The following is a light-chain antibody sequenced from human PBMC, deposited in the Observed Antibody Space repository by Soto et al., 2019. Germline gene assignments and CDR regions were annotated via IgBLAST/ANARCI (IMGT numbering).Light chain of an antibody. CDR1: VIGSIS. Sequence: SYELTQPPSVSVAPGQTASITCGGNVIGSISVHWYQQKPGQAPVLVVFDDSDRPSGIPERFSGSNSRNTATLTISRVEAGDEDDYYCQVWDSSSDPVIFGGGTKVTVL. CDR3: QVWDSSSDPVI. V-gene: IGLV3-21*02. J-gene: IGLJ2*01. CDR2: DDS.